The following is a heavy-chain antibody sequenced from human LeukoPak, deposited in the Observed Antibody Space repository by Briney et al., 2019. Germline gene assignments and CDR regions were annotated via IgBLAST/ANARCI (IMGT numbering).Heavy chain of an antibody. CDR1: GFTFSSYA. V-gene: IGHV3-23*01. D-gene: IGHD3-22*01. CDR2: ISGSGGST. Sequence: GGSLRLSCAASGFTFSSYAMSWVRQALGKGLEWVSAISGSGGSTYYADSVKGRFTISRDNSKNTLYLQMNSLRAEDTAVYYCAKDWYYDSSGYYYVGTPFDYWGQGTLVTVSS. J-gene: IGHJ4*02. CDR3: AKDWYYDSSGYYYVGTPFDY.